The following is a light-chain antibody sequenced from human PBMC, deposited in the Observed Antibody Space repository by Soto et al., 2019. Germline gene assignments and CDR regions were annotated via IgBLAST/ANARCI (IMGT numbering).Light chain of an antibody. Sequence: EIVLTQSPGTLSLSLGERATLSCRASQSVSTYLAWYQQKPGQGPRLLIRGASNRATGIPDRFSGSGSGTDFTLTISRLEPEDFAVYCCQQYGSSPRTFGQGTKVEIK. CDR2: GAS. CDR1: QSVSTY. J-gene: IGKJ1*01. V-gene: IGKV3-20*01. CDR3: QQYGSSPRT.